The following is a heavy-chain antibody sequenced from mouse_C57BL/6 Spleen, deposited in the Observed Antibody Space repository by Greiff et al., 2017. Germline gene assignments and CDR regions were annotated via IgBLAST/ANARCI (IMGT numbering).Heavy chain of an antibody. CDR2: INPGSGGT. Sequence: VQLQQSGAELVRPGTSVKVSCKASGYAFTNYLIEWVKQRPGQGLEWIGVINPGSGGTNYNEKFKGKATLTADKSSSTAYMQLSSLTSEDSAVYFCAREGYGSSSWFAYWGQGTLVTVSA. CDR3: AREGYGSSSWFAY. D-gene: IGHD1-1*01. V-gene: IGHV1-54*01. J-gene: IGHJ3*01. CDR1: GYAFTNYL.